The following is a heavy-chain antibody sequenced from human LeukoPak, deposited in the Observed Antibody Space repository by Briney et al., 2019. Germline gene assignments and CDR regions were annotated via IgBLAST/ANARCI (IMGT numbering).Heavy chain of an antibody. V-gene: IGHV3-23*01. CDR2: ITGSDDRT. CDR3: AKGPQLGSGYHSGY. Sequence: GGSLRLSCAASGFTFSSAAMTWVRQAPGKGLEWVSTITGSDDRTYYADSVKGRFTISRDYSKNTLHLQMNSLRVEDTAIYYCAKGPQLGSGYHSGYWGQGTLVTVSS. D-gene: IGHD3-22*01. J-gene: IGHJ4*02. CDR1: GFTFSSAA.